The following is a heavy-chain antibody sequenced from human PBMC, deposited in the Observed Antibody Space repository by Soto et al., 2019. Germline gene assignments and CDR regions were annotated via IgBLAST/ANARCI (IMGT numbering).Heavy chain of an antibody. Sequence: QVQLQESGPGLVKPSQTLSLTCTVSGGSISSGDYYWSWIRQPPGKGLEWIGYIYYSGSTYYNPSLKSRVNISVDTSKNQFSLKLSSVTAADTAVYYCAREGGHWNDVRGWFDPWGQGTLVTVSS. CDR2: IYYSGST. D-gene: IGHD1-1*01. J-gene: IGHJ5*02. CDR3: AREGGHWNDVRGWFDP. V-gene: IGHV4-30-4*01. CDR1: GGSISSGDYY.